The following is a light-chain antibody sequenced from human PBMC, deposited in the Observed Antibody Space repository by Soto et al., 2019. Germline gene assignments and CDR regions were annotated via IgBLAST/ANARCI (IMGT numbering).Light chain of an antibody. CDR2: GAS. CDR1: QSVSSSY. CDR3: PQRSNS. V-gene: IGKV3D-20*02. J-gene: IGKJ4*01. Sequence: EILLTQSPGTLSLSPGERATLSWRASQSVSSSYLAWYQQTPGQAPRLLIYGASSTATGIPARFSCIGSRTDFTLTISSLAPEDLAVYYCPQRSNSFGGGTKVHI.